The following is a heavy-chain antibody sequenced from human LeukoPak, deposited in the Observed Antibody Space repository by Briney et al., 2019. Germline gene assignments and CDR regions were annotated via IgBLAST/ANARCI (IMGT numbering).Heavy chain of an antibody. CDR2: MHHSGSS. V-gene: IGHV4-59*01. CDR3: ASGYGSSWSFDH. CDR1: GVSIRSYY. J-gene: IGHJ4*02. Sequence: SETLSLTXTVSGVSIRSYYWNWVRQSPGRGVEWIGYMHHSGSSHYNPFLKGRVTISVDTSKNHFSLKLNSVTAADTAVYYCASGYGSSWSFDHWGQGTLVTVSS. D-gene: IGHD2-2*01.